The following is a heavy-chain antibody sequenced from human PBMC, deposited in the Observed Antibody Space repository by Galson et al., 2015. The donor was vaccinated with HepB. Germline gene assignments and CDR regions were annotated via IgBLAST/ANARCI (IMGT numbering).Heavy chain of an antibody. V-gene: IGHV3-33*08. J-gene: IGHJ6*02. Sequence: SLRLSCAASGLTFSSYGMHWVRQAPGKGLEWVAVIWYDGSNKYYADSVKGRFTISRDNSKNTLYLQVNSLRAEDTAVYYCAREYCSSGSCYFTYYYYYGMDVWGQGTTVTVSS. CDR3: AREYCSSGSCYFTYYYYYGMDV. CDR1: GLTFSSYG. D-gene: IGHD2-15*01. CDR2: IWYDGSNK.